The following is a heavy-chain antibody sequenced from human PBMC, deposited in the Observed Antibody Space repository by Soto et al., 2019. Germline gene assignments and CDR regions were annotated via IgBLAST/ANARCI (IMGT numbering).Heavy chain of an antibody. CDR2: IYYSGST. V-gene: IGHV4-31*03. CDR3: ARGVSPGQRGPQDY. Sequence: SETLSLTCTVSGGSISSGGYYWSWIRQHPGKGLEWIGYIYYSGSTYYNPSLKSRVTISVDTSKNQFSLKLSSVTAADTAVYYCARGVSPGQRGPQDYWGQGTLVTVS. CDR1: GGSISSGGYY. J-gene: IGHJ4*02.